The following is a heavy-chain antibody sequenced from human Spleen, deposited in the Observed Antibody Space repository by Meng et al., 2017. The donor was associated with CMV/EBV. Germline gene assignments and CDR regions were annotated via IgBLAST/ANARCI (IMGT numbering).Heavy chain of an antibody. CDR2: INPNSGGT. Sequence: ASVKVSCKASGYTFTGYYMHWVRQAPGQGLEWMGWINPNSGGTNYAQKFQGRVTMTRDTSISTTYMELSRLRSEDTAVYYCARAAMIDNWFDPWGQGTLVTVSS. J-gene: IGHJ5*02. V-gene: IGHV1-2*02. CDR3: ARAAMIDNWFDP. D-gene: IGHD3-22*01. CDR1: GYTFTGYY.